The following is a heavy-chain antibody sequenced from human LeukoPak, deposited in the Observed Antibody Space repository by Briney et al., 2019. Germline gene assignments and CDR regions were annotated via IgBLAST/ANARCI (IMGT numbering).Heavy chain of an antibody. J-gene: IGHJ4*02. CDR3: TRAWDWRVSGSGSLYYFVY. CDR1: GFTFGDYA. Sequence: GRSLRHTRTASGFTFGDYAMSWFRQAPGKGLEWVGFIRCKAYGGTTEYAASVKGRFTISRDDSKSIAYLQMNSLKTEDTAVYYCTRAWDWRVSGSGSLYYFVYSGPGTLVTVSS. D-gene: IGHD3-10*01. V-gene: IGHV3-49*03. CDR2: IRCKAYGGTT.